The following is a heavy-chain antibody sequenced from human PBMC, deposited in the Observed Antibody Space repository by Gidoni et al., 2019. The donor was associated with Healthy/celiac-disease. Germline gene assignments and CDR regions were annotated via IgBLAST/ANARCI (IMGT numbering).Heavy chain of an antibody. Sequence: QVQLVESGGGVVQAGRSLRLPCAASGFTFSCYGMHWVRKAPVKGLEWVEVISYDGSNKYYADSVKGRFNISRDNSKNTLYLQMNSLRAEDTAVYYCAKLDPDYWGQGTLVTVSS. CDR3: AKLDPDY. CDR1: GFTFSCYG. V-gene: IGHV3-30*18. J-gene: IGHJ4*02. CDR2: ISYDGSNK.